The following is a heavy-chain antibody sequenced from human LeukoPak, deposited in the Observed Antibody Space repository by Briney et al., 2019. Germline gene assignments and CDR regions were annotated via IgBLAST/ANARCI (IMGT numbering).Heavy chain of an antibody. CDR1: GFTFSSYS. J-gene: IGHJ4*02. D-gene: IGHD5-18*01. Sequence: GSLRLSCAASGFTFSSYSMNWVRQAPGKGLEWVSSISSSSSYIYYADSVKGPFTISRDIAKNSLYLQMNSLRAEDTAVYYCARGGTRGYSYGSFDYWGQGTLVTVSS. CDR2: ISSSSSYI. CDR3: ARGGTRGYSYGSFDY. V-gene: IGHV3-21*01.